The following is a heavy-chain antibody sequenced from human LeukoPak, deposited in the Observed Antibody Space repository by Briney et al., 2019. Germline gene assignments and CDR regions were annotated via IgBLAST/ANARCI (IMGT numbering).Heavy chain of an antibody. V-gene: IGHV4-59*01. CDR3: AREPGFDSSGYLNWFDP. J-gene: IGHJ5*02. D-gene: IGHD3-22*01. CDR1: GGSLSSYY. CDR2: IYYSGST. Sequence: SETLSLTCTVSGGSLSSYYWSWLRQPPGKGLEWIAYIYYSGSTNYNPSLKSRVTISVDTSKNQLSLKPSSVTAADTAVYYCAREPGFDSSGYLNWFDPWGQGTLVTVSS.